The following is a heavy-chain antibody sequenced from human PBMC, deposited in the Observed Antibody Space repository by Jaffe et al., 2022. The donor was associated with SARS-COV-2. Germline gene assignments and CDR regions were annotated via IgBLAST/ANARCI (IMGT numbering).Heavy chain of an antibody. CDR3: ATLPDTANIAAAGDY. Sequence: EVQLVESGGGLVKPGGSLRLSCAASGFTFSSYSMNWVRQAPGKGLEWVSSISSSSSYIYYADSVKGRFTISRDNAKNSLYLQMNSLRAEDTAVYYCATLPDTANIAAAGDYWGQGTLVTVSS. J-gene: IGHJ4*02. D-gene: IGHD6-13*01. CDR1: GFTFSSYS. V-gene: IGHV3-21*01. CDR2: ISSSSSYI.